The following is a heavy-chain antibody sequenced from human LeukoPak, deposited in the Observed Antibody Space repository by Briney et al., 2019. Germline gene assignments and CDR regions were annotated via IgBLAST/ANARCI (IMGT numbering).Heavy chain of an antibody. J-gene: IGHJ2*01. V-gene: IGHV3-11*04. CDR3: ARASMRGWYFDL. CDR2: ITNNNGAM. Sequence: TGGSLRLSCAASGFTFSDYYMGWIRQAPGKGLEWISYITNNNGAMFYAGSLEGRFTISRDNAKNSLYLQMNSLRAEDTAVYYCARASMRGWYFDLWGRGTLVTVSS. CDR1: GFTFSDYY.